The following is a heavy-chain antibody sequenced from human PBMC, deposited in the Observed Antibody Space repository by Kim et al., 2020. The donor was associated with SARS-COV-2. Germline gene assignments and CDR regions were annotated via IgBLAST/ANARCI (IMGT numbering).Heavy chain of an antibody. J-gene: IGHJ4*02. CDR3: SRSEDY. V-gene: IGHV3-7*01. Sequence: QDGRQIYYVDSVKGRFTNSRDNAKNSLYLQMNSLRAEDTAVYYCSRSEDYWGQGTLVTVSS. CDR2: QDGRQI.